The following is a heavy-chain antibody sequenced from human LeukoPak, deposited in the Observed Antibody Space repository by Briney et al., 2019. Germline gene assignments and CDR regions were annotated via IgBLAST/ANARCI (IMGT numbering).Heavy chain of an antibody. J-gene: IGHJ3*02. D-gene: IGHD4-17*01. CDR1: GGSISSSSYY. CDR3: ARRHPSYGAFDI. CDR2: IYYSGST. Sequence: SETLSLTCTVSGGSISSSSYYWGWIRQPPGKGLEWIGSIYYSGSTYYNPSLKSRVTISVDTSKNQFSLKLSSVTAADTAVYYCARRHPSYGAFDIWGQGTMVTVSS. V-gene: IGHV4-39*07.